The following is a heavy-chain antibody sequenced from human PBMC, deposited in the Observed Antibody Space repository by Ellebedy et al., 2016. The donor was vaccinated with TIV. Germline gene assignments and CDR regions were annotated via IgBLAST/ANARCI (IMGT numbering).Heavy chain of an antibody. CDR1: GFTFSSYA. J-gene: IGHJ4*02. CDR3: AKGNSFYCSGGSCYFDY. V-gene: IGHV3-23*01. D-gene: IGHD2-15*01. CDR2: ISGSGGST. Sequence: GESLKISXAASGFTFSSYAMSWVRQAPGKGLEWVSAISGSGGSTYYADSVKGRFTISRDNPKNTLYLQMNSLRAEDTAVYYCAKGNSFYCSGGSCYFDYWGQGTLVTVSS.